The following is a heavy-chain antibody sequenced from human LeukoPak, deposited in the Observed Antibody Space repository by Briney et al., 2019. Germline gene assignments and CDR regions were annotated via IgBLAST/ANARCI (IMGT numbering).Heavy chain of an antibody. CDR1: GFTFSSYA. Sequence: GGSLRLSCAASGFTFSSYAMSWVRQAPGKGLEWVSAISGSGGSTYYAASVKGRFTISRDNSKNTLYLQMNSLRAEDTAVYYCAKAFGPAYYDILTGKTSHYYGMDVWGQGTTVTVSS. CDR3: AKAFGPAYYDILTGKTSHYYGMDV. D-gene: IGHD3-9*01. V-gene: IGHV3-23*01. CDR2: ISGSGGST. J-gene: IGHJ6*02.